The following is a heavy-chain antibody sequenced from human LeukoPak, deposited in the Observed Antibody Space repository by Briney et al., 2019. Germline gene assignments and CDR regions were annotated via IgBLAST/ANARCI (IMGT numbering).Heavy chain of an antibody. CDR3: ARGLGVRYSYGTYYFDY. D-gene: IGHD5-18*01. CDR2: INHSGST. V-gene: IGHV4-34*01. CDR1: GGSFSGYY. Sequence: KTSETLSLTCAVYGGSFSGYYWSWIRQPPGKGLEWIGEINHSGSTNYNPSLKSRVTISVDTSKNQFSLKLSSVTAADTAVYYCARGLGVRYSYGTYYFDYWGQGTLVTVSS. J-gene: IGHJ4*02.